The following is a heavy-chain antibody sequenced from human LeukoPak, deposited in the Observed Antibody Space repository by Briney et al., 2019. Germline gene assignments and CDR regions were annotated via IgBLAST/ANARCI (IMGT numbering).Heavy chain of an antibody. Sequence: PSETLSLTCTVSGGSISSYYWSWIRQPPGKGLEWIGYIYYSGSTNYNPSLKSRVTISVDTSKNQFSLKLSSVTAADTAVYYCARDRGRVVGYDLYYYYCYGMDVWGQGTTVTVSS. CDR2: IYYSGST. CDR1: GGSISSYY. V-gene: IGHV4-59*01. D-gene: IGHD1-26*01. J-gene: IGHJ6*02. CDR3: ARDRGRVVGYDLYYYYCYGMDV.